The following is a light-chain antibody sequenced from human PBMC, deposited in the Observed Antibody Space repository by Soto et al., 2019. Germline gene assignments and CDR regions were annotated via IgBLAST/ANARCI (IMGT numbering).Light chain of an antibody. Sequence: EIVLTQSPGTLSLSPGESATLSCRASQSVWNNYLAWYQQKPGQAPRLLISGASRRASGIPDSFSGSGSGTDGALTIDRLVPEEFAVYYCQQDGSSTPLTFGGVTMVEI. CDR2: GAS. CDR1: QSVWNNY. J-gene: IGKJ4*02. CDR3: QQDGSSTPLT. V-gene: IGKV3-20*01.